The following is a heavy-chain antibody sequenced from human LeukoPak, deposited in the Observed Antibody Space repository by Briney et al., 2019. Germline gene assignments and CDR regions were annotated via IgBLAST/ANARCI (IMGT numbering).Heavy chain of an antibody. CDR3: TTSPAAGGDY. J-gene: IGHJ4*02. CDR2: IKSKGDGGTT. Sequence: PGGSLRLSCAASGFAFSFYAMSWLRQPPGKGLEWVGRIKSKGDGGTTDYAAPVKGRFTISRDDSKNTLYLQMNSLKMEDTAVYYCTTSPAAGGDYWGQGTLVTVSS. CDR1: GFAFSFYA. D-gene: IGHD6-13*01. V-gene: IGHV3-15*01.